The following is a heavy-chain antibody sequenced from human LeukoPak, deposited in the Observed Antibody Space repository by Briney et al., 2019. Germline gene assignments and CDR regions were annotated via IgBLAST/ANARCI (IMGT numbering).Heavy chain of an antibody. CDR2: IIPIFGTA. J-gene: IGHJ5*02. D-gene: IGHD1-26*01. CDR1: GGSFSSYA. Sequence: ASVKVSCKASGGSFSSYAISWVRQAPGQGLEWMGGIIPIFGTANYAQKFQGRVTITADESTSTAYMELSSLRSEDTAVYYCARETVGATTWFDPWGQGTLVTVSS. CDR3: ARETVGATTWFDP. V-gene: IGHV1-69*13.